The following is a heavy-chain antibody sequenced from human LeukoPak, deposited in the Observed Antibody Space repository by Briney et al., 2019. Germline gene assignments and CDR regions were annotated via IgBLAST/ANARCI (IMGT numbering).Heavy chain of an antibody. Sequence: ASVTVSFKASVGTFISYAISWVRQAPGQGLEWMGGIIPIFGTVNYAQKFQGRVTIPADESTRTAYMELSSLRSEDTAVYYCARAPTDYYDSSGYSRLDYWGQGTLVTVSS. CDR3: ARAPTDYYDSSGYSRLDY. CDR1: VGTFISYA. J-gene: IGHJ4*02. V-gene: IGHV1-69*01. D-gene: IGHD3-22*01. CDR2: IIPIFGTV.